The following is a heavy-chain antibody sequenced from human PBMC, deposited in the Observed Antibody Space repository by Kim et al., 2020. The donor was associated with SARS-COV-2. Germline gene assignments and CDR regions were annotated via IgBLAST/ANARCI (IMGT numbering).Heavy chain of an antibody. CDR2: IFGSGHGS. V-gene: IGHV3-23*01. J-gene: IGHJ2*01. CDR3: ARNLHLTSVTLLWYFDL. CDR1: RFTFSSSA. Sequence: GGSLRLSCAASRFTFSSSAMTWVRQAPGKGLEWVASIFGSGHGSYYADSVKGRFTISRDNTENTLFLQMVNLRADDAGVYYCARNLHLTSVTLLWYFDLWGRGAAVIVSS. D-gene: IGHD3-3*01.